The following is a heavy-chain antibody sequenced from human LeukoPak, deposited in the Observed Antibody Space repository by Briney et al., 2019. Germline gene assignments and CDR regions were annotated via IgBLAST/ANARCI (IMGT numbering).Heavy chain of an antibody. Sequence: ASVKVSCKASGYTFTSYGISWVRQAPGQGLEWMGWISAYNGNTNYAQKLQGRVTMTTDTSTSTAYMELRSLRSDDTAVYYCAIQAATGYSSSWSYYFDYWGQGTLVTVSS. CDR2: ISAYNGNT. D-gene: IGHD6-13*01. V-gene: IGHV1-18*01. J-gene: IGHJ4*02. CDR1: GYTFTSYG. CDR3: AIQAATGYSSSWSYYFDY.